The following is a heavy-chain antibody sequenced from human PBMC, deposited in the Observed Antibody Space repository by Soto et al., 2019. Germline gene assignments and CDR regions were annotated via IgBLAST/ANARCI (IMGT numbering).Heavy chain of an antibody. D-gene: IGHD6-19*01. V-gene: IGHV1-18*01. J-gene: IGHJ4*02. CDR2: ISAYNGNT. Sequence: QVQLVQSGAEVKKPGASVKVSCKASGYTFTSYGISWVRQAPGQGLEWKGWISAYNGNTKYEQKLQGRVTVTTDTPTSTAYMELRRLRSDDTAVYYCAMDLAVALIDIWGQGTLVTVSS. CDR1: GYTFTSYG. CDR3: AMDLAVALIDI.